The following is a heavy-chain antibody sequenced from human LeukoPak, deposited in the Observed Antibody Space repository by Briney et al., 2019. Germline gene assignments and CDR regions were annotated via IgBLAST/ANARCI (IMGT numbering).Heavy chain of an antibody. J-gene: IGHJ4*02. Sequence: GESLKISCAGSGFTFSSYAMSWVRPAPGQGLEWVSVISDSGDYTSYADSVRRRFTISRDNSRNTLYLQMISLRPEDTAVYYCAKDTSIGKYCTNGVCSPFDYWGQGTLVTVSS. CDR2: ISDSGDYT. V-gene: IGHV3-23*01. CDR1: GFTFSSYA. D-gene: IGHD2-8*01. CDR3: AKDTSIGKYCTNGVCSPFDY.